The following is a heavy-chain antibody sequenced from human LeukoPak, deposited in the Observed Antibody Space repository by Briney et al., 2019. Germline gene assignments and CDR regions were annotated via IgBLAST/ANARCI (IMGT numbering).Heavy chain of an antibody. CDR2: INPNSGGT. J-gene: IGHJ4*02. CDR3: ARAAYRDSGSYDLTLGY. CDR1: GYTFTGYY. D-gene: IGHD1-26*01. V-gene: IGHV1-2*02. Sequence: GASVKVSCKASGYTFTGYYMHWVRQAPGQGLEWMGWINPNSGGTNYAQKFQGRVTMTRDTSISTAYMELNRLRSDDTAVYYCARAAYRDSGSYDLTLGYWGQGTLVTISS.